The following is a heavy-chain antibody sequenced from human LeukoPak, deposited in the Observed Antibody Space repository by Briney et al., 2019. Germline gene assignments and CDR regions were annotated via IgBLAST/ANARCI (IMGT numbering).Heavy chain of an antibody. CDR2: IYYSGST. CDR3: ARESYYDSSGHFDY. J-gene: IGHJ4*02. D-gene: IGHD3-22*01. V-gene: IGHV4-30-4*08. Sequence: PSETLSLTCTVSGGSISSGGYCWSWIRQHPGRGLEWIGYIYYSGSTYYNPSLKSRVTISVDTSKNQFSLKLSSVTAADTAVYYCARESYYDSSGHFDYWGQGTLVTVSS. CDR1: GGSISSGGYC.